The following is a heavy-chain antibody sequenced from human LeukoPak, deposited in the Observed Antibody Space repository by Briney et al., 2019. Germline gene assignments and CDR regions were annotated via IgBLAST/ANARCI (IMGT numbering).Heavy chain of an antibody. D-gene: IGHD3-3*01. V-gene: IGHV4-31*03. CDR1: GGSISSGGYY. Sequence: SETLSLTCTVSGGSISSGGYYWSWIRQHPGKGLERIGYIYYSGSTYYNPSLKSRVTISVDTSKNQFSLKLSSVTAADTAVYYCARVTPITIFGVVSSGRWFDPWGQGTLVTVSS. J-gene: IGHJ5*02. CDR3: ARVTPITIFGVVSSGRWFDP. CDR2: IYYSGST.